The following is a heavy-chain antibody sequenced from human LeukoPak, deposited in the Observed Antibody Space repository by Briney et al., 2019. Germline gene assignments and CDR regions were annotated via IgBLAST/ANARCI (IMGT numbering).Heavy chain of an antibody. V-gene: IGHV4-61*02. D-gene: IGHD3-22*01. CDR1: GGSISSGSYY. CDR3: ASTLRNLYYYDSSGLIDY. J-gene: IGHJ4*02. Sequence: SETLSLTCTVSGGSISSGSYYWSWIRQPAGTGLEWIGRIYTSGSTNYNPSLKSRVTISVDTSKNQFSLKLSSVTAADTAVYYCASTLRNLYYYDSSGLIDYWGQGTLVTVSS. CDR2: IYTSGST.